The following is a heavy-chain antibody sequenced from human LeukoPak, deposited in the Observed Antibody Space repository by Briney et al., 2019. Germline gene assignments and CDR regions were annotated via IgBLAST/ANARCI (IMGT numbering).Heavy chain of an antibody. D-gene: IGHD2-2*01. Sequence: PGGSLRLSCAASGFTFSIYWMSWVRQAPGKGLEWVANINQDGSQKYYVDSVKGRFTISRDNAKNSFFLQMSSLRAEDTSVYYCAKAAVPAAIASPDYWGQGTLVTVSS. CDR3: AKAAVPAAIASPDY. CDR1: GFTFSIYW. CDR2: INQDGSQK. V-gene: IGHV3-7*01. J-gene: IGHJ4*02.